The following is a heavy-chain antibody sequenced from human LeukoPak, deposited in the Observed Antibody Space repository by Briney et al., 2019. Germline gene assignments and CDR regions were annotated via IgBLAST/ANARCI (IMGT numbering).Heavy chain of an antibody. CDR3: ARELSYYYGSGSYYYFDY. D-gene: IGHD3-10*01. J-gene: IGHJ4*02. CDR1: GGTFSSYA. V-gene: IGHV1-69*13. CDR2: IIPIFGTA. Sequence: ASVKVSCKAPGGTFSSYAISWVRQAPGQGLEWMGGIIPIFGTANYAQKFQGRVTITADEPTSTAYMELSSLRSEDTAVYYCARELSYYYGSGSYYYFDYWGQGTLVTVSS.